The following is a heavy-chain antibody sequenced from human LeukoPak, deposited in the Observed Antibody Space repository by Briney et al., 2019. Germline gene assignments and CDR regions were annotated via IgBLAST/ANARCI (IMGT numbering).Heavy chain of an antibody. CDR3: ARGGGALARPYYDFWSGYYTWFDH. J-gene: IGHJ5*02. CDR1: GYTFTSYD. Sequence: GASVTVSCKASGYTFTSYDINWVRQAPGQGLEWMGWMNPNSGNTGYAQKFQGRVTMTRNTSISTAYMELSSLRSEDTAVYYYARGGGALARPYYDFWSGYYTWFDHWGQGTLVTVSS. CDR2: MNPNSGNT. D-gene: IGHD3-3*01. V-gene: IGHV1-8*01.